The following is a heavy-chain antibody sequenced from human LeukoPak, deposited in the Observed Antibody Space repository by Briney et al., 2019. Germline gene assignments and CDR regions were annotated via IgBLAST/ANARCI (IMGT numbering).Heavy chain of an antibody. V-gene: IGHV4-59*01. CDR1: GGSISSYY. Sequence: SETLSLTCTVTGGSISSYYWNWIRQPPGKGLEWLGYIHYSGSTKYNPSLESRVTISLDTAKNQFSLRLSSLTAADTAVYYCARGEGQAVSAFDYWGQGMLVTVSS. J-gene: IGHJ4*02. D-gene: IGHD2-21*02. CDR2: IHYSGST. CDR3: ARGEGQAVSAFDY.